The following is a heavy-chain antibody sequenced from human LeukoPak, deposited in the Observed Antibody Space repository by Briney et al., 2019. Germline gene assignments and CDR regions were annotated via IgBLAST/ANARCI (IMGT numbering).Heavy chain of an antibody. CDR3: ARDYRQQLGTYYYYYYMDV. D-gene: IGHD6-13*01. CDR2: ISYDGSNK. V-gene: IGHV3-30*04. CDR1: GFTFSSYA. Sequence: PGRSLRLSCAASGFTFSSYAMYWVRQAPGKGLEWVAVISYDGSNKYYADSVKGRFTISRDNSKNTLYLQMNSLRAEDTAVYYCARDYRQQLGTYYYYYYMDVWGKGTTVTVSS. J-gene: IGHJ6*03.